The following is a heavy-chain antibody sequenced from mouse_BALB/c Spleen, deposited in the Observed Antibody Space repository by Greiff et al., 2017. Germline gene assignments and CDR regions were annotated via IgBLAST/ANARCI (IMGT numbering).Heavy chain of an antibody. Sequence: EVKLQESGPGLVKPSQSLSLTCTVTGYSITSDYAWNWIRQFPGNKLEWMGYISYSGSTSYNPSLKSRISITRDTSKNQFFLQLNSVTTEDTATYYCARSAGVTLDYWGQGTTLTVSS. CDR2: ISYSGST. CDR1: GYSITSDYA. CDR3: ARSAGVTLDY. V-gene: IGHV3-2*02. D-gene: IGHD2-13*01. J-gene: IGHJ2*01.